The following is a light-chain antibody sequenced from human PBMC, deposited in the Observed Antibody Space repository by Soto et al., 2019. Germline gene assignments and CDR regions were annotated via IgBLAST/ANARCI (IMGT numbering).Light chain of an antibody. J-gene: IGKJ1*01. V-gene: IGKV2-28*01. Sequence: DIVMTQSPLSLPVTPGEPASISCRSSQSLLHSNGYYYLDWYLQKPGQSPQLLIYLGFNRASGVPDRFSGSGSGTDFTLKISRVEAEDVGVYYCMQALQTPWTFGQGTKVDIK. CDR2: LGF. CDR1: QSLLHSNGYYY. CDR3: MQALQTPWT.